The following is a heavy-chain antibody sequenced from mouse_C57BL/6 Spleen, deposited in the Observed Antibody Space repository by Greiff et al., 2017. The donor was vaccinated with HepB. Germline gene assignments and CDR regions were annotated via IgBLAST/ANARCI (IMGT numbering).Heavy chain of an antibody. CDR2: FYPGSGSI. V-gene: IGHV1-62-2*01. Sequence: QVQLQQSGAELVKPGASVKLSCKASGYTFTEYTIHWVKQRSGQGLEWIGWFYPGSGSIKYNEKFKDKATLTADKSSSTAYMGLSSMTSEDSAVYFCARHDPHNYGNSYDAMDYWGQGTSVTVSS. CDR1: GYTFTEYT. D-gene: IGHD1-1*01. CDR3: ARHDPHNYGNSYDAMDY. J-gene: IGHJ4*01.